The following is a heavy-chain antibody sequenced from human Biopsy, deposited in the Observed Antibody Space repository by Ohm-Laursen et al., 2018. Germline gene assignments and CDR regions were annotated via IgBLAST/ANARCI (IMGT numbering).Heavy chain of an antibody. D-gene: IGHD4-17*01. Sequence: SVKVSCKASGAIFSNYAITWVRQAPGQGLEWMGGIIPLFGAPNYAQKFQGRLTITADESKSTTYMELSSLRSEDTAVYYCARPAQIYGDSPFDPWGQGTLVTVSS. CDR2: IIPLFGAP. CDR1: GAIFSNYA. J-gene: IGHJ5*02. V-gene: IGHV1-69*13. CDR3: ARPAQIYGDSPFDP.